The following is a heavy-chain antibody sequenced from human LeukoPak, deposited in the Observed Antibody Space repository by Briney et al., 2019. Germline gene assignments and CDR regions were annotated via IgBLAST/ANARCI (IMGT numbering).Heavy chain of an antibody. J-gene: IGHJ4*02. CDR2: IHADGTKI. Sequence: AGGSLRVSCAASGLSFSKYGMNWVRQAPGKGLEWVAFIHADGTKIYYRESVKGRFTVSRDNSNNILYLQMNGLTPEDTAIYFCAKDRVAATLYFDSWGQGTLVSVSS. CDR3: AKDRVAATLYFDS. CDR1: GLSFSKYG. V-gene: IGHV3-30*02. D-gene: IGHD6-13*01.